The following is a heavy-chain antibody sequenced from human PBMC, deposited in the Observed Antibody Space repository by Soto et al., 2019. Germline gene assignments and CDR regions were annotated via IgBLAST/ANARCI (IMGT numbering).Heavy chain of an antibody. J-gene: IGHJ4*02. CDR3: AGQRGKDFGVGYQVGL. V-gene: IGHV4-39*01. Sequence: QLQLQESGPGLVKPSETLSLTCTVSGGSISSSSYYWGWIRQPPGKGLEWIGSIYYSGSTYYNPSPKDPGTHTGNTAQDPVSLEPGPWAARGTGCEFRAGQRGKDFGVGYQVGLWGQGNPGH. CDR2: IYYSGST. CDR1: GGSISSSSYY. D-gene: IGHD3-3*01.